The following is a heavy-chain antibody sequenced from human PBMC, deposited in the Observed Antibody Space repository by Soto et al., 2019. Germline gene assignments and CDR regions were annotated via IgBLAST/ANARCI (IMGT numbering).Heavy chain of an antibody. CDR2: ISYDGSNK. D-gene: IGHD6-6*01. V-gene: IGHV3-30*18. CDR3: AKVAEYSSSNYYYGMYI. CDR1: GFTFSSYG. Sequence: GGSLRLSCAASGFTFSSYGMHWVRQAPGKGLEWVAVISYDGSNKYYADSVKGRFTISRDNSKNTLYLQMNSLRAEDTAVYYCAKVAEYSSSNYYYGMYIWGQRTTGT. J-gene: IGHJ6*02.